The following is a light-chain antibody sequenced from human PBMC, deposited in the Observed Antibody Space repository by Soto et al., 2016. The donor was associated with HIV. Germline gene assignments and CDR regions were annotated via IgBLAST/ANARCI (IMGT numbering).Light chain of an antibody. J-gene: IGLJ1*01. Sequence: SYDLTQAPSVSVSPGQTASITCSGDKLGDKYVCWYQQKPGQSPVLVIYQVNKRPSGIPERSSGSNSGNTATLTISGTQAIDEAEYYCQAWDSTIGGXFGTGTKV. CDR2: QVN. CDR3: QAWDSTIGGX. V-gene: IGLV3-1*01. CDR1: KLGDKY.